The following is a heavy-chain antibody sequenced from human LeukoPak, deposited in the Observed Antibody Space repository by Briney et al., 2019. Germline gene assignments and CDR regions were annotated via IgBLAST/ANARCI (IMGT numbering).Heavy chain of an antibody. J-gene: IGHJ4*02. CDR2: IDGNGDKT. Sequence: PGGSLRLSCAASGFTFKSHHMSWVRQAPGKGLEWVSAIDGNGDKTYYADSVKGRFTISRDNAKNSLYLQMNSLRAEDTAVYYCARDRVTRSSGWYRTGDWGQGTLVTVSS. V-gene: IGHV3-21*01. D-gene: IGHD6-19*01. CDR3: ARDRVTRSSGWYRTGD. CDR1: GFTFKSHH.